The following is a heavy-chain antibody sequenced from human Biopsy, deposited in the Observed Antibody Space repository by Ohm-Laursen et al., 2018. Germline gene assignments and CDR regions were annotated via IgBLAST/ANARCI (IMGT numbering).Heavy chain of an antibody. D-gene: IGHD4-11*01. V-gene: IGHV4-59*02. CDR2: IYYSVMT. CDR3: ARDSGILNYGNFKYYHYYGMDV. CDR1: GDSVTKYY. J-gene: IGHJ6*02. Sequence: SDTLSLTWTVSGDSVTKYYWSWIRQPPGKGLEWIGHIYYSVMTNYNPSLQSRVSISVDTSRNQVSLTLSSVTAADTAVYYCARDSGILNYGNFKYYHYYGMDVWGQGNKVTVSS.